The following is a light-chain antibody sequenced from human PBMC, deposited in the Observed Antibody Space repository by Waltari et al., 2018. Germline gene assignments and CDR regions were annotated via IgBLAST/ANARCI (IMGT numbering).Light chain of an antibody. Sequence: EIVLTQSPATLSLSPGESAPLSCRASQNISSYLAWYQQKPGQAPRLLIYDTSRRATGIPARFSGSGSGTDFTLTISSLEPGDFAVYSCLQRSNWPLTFGGGTKVDIK. V-gene: IGKV3-11*01. CDR3: LQRSNWPLT. J-gene: IGKJ4*01. CDR1: QNISSY. CDR2: DTS.